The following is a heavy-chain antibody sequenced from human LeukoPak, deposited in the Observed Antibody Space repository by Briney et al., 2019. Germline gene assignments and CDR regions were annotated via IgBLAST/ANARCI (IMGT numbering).Heavy chain of an antibody. Sequence: GGSLRLSCAASGFTFSSYSMNWVRQAPGKGLEWVSYISSSSSTIYYADSVKGRFTISRDNAKNSLYLQMNSLRAEDTAVYYCARDARYYDFWSGSPDVWGQGTTVTVSS. V-gene: IGHV3-48*01. CDR3: ARDARYYDFWSGSPDV. J-gene: IGHJ6*02. CDR2: ISSSSSTI. CDR1: GFTFSSYS. D-gene: IGHD3-3*01.